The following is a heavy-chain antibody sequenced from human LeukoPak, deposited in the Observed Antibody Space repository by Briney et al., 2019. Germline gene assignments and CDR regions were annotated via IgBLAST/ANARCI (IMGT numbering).Heavy chain of an antibody. V-gene: IGHV3-21*01. CDR3: ARERVGADFDY. D-gene: IGHD1-26*01. J-gene: IGHJ4*02. Sequence: PGGSLRLSCAGSGFTFSSYSMTWVRQAPGKGLEWVSSISSSSSYIYYADSVKGRFTISRDNAKNSLYLQMNSLRAEDTAVYYCARERVGADFDYWGQGTLVTVSS. CDR2: ISSSSSYI. CDR1: GFTFSSYS.